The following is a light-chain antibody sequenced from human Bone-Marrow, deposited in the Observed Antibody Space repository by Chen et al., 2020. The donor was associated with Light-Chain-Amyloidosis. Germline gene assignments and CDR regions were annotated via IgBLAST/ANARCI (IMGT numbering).Light chain of an antibody. V-gene: IGLV1-44*01. J-gene: IGLJ3*02. CDR2: TDN. CDR3: AAWDGSLEGWV. CDR1: SSNIGTKN. Sequence: QSVLTQPPSASGTPGQRVTISCSGSSSNIGTKNVNWYQQLPGTAPKLLIYTDNQRPSGVPDRVAGSKSGTSASLAISGLQSEDEADYYCAAWDGSLEGWVFGGGTKLTVL.